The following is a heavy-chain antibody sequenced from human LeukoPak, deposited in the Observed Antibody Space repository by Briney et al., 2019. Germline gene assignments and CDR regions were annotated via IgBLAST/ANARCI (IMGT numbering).Heavy chain of an antibody. CDR3: ARHVTISGPYDASDI. D-gene: IGHD5-24*01. CDR1: GDSISSYY. J-gene: IGHJ3*02. V-gene: IGHV4-59*08. CDR2: IYYGGGT. Sequence: PSETLSLTCTVSGDSISSYYWSWIRQPPGKGLEWIGHIYYGGGTDYNPSLKSRVTISVDTSKNQFSLKLRSVTAADTAVYYCARHVTISGPYDASDIWGQGTVVTVSP.